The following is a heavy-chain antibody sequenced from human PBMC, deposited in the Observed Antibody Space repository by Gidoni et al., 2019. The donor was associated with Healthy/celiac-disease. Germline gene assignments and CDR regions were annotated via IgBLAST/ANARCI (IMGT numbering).Heavy chain of an antibody. Sequence: EVQLVESGGGLVQPGRSLRLSCAASGFTFDDYAMHWVRQAPGKGLEWVSGISWNSGSIGYADSVKGRFTISRDNAKNSLYLQMNSLRAEDTALYYCAKDPQSSGFNWFDPWGQGTLVTVSS. J-gene: IGHJ5*02. V-gene: IGHV3-9*01. CDR2: ISWNSGSI. CDR1: GFTFDDYA. D-gene: IGHD6-19*01. CDR3: AKDPQSSGFNWFDP.